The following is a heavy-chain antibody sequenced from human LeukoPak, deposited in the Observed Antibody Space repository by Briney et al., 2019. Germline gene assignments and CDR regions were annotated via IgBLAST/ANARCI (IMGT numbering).Heavy chain of an antibody. V-gene: IGHV3-23*01. J-gene: IGHJ4*02. CDR3: AKGSQWDFLVGVFDS. CDR2: VRGRDGKS. Sequence: GGSLRLSCAASGFTFSSYWMHWVRQAPGKGLEWVSTVRGRDGKSYYADSMKGRLTISKDISKNTLSLQMNSLRADDTAVYYCAKGSQWDFLVGVFDSWGQGTLVTVSS. D-gene: IGHD1-26*01. CDR1: GFTFSSYW.